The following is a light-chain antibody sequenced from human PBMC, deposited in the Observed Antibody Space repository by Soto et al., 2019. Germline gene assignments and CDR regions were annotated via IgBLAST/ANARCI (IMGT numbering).Light chain of an antibody. V-gene: IGKV1-39*01. CDR1: QSISSY. CDR2: AAS. Sequence: DIQMTQSPSSLSASVGDRVTITCRASQSISSYLNWYQQRPGKAPKLLIYAASSLHSGVPSRFSGSGSGTHFTLTISSLQPEDVETYYSHQSYSTVQTFGQGTNVDIK. J-gene: IGKJ1*01. CDR3: HQSYSTVQT.